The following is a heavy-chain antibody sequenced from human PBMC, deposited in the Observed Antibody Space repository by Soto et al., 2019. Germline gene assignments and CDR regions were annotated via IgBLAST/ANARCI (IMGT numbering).Heavy chain of an antibody. Sequence: SETLSLTCTVSGGSISSYYWSWIRQPPGKGLEWIGYIYYSGSTNYNPSLKSRVTISVDTSKNQFSLKLSSVTAADTAVYYCARGGGMTTVMWDYYYGTDVWGQGTTVTVSS. V-gene: IGHV4-59*01. D-gene: IGHD4-17*01. CDR3: ARGGGMTTVMWDYYYGTDV. CDR2: IYYSGST. CDR1: GGSISSYY. J-gene: IGHJ6*02.